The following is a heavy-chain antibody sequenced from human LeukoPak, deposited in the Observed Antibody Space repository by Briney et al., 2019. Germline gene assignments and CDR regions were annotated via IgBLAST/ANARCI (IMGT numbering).Heavy chain of an antibody. CDR3: ARMTTVRGYYYYYYMDV. D-gene: IGHD4-11*01. V-gene: IGHV1-69*05. CDR1: GGTFSSYA. Sequence: VASVKLSRKASGGTFSSYAISWVRQAPGQGLEWMGRIIPIFGTANYAQKFQGRVTITTDESTSTAYMELSSLRSEDTAVYYCARMTTVRGYYYYYYMDVWGKGTTVTVSS. CDR2: IIPIFGTA. J-gene: IGHJ6*03.